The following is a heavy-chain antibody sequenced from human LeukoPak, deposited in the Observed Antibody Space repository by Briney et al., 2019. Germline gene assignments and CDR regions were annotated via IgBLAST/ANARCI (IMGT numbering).Heavy chain of an antibody. CDR1: GGSFSGYY. CDR2: INHSGST. Sequence: SETLSLTCAVYGGSFSGYYWSWIRQPPGKGLEWIGEINHSGSTNYNPSLKSRVTISVDTSKNQFSLKLSSVTAADTAVYYCARGRGYSYGSFDYWGQGTLVTVSS. J-gene: IGHJ4*02. CDR3: ARGRGYSYGSFDY. D-gene: IGHD5-18*01. V-gene: IGHV4-34*01.